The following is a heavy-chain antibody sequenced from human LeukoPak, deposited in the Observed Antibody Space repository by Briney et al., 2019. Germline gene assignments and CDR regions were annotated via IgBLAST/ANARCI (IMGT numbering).Heavy chain of an antibody. CDR3: ARVKLAAFDY. Sequence: GGSLRLSCAASGFTFSNYWMSWVRQAPGKGLEWVANIKQDGSEKYYVDSVKGRFTISRDNAKNSVYLQMNSLRAEDMAVYYCARVKLAAFDYWGQGTLVTVSS. J-gene: IGHJ4*02. CDR2: IKQDGSEK. CDR1: GFTFSNYW. V-gene: IGHV3-7*01.